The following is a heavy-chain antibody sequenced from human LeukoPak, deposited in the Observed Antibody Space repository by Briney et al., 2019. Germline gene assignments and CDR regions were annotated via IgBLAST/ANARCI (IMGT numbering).Heavy chain of an antibody. CDR1: GFAFNDSP. D-gene: IGHD5-24*01. J-gene: IGHJ4*02. Sequence: GGSLRLSCAASGFAFNDSPMHWVRHAPGKGLEWVSGISWNSGSIGYADSVKGRFTISRDNAKNSLYLQMNSLRVEDTALYYCAKDDGYFFVDCWGQGTLVTVSS. CDR2: ISWNSGSI. V-gene: IGHV3-9*01. CDR3: AKDDGYFFVDC.